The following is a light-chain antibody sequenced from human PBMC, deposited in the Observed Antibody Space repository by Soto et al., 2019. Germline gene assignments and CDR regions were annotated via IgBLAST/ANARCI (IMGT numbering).Light chain of an antibody. J-gene: IGKJ5*01. CDR2: GAS. CDR1: ANVRHT. V-gene: IGKV3-15*01. Sequence: ILVTRSPGILCVSPGAAATLSCRPSANVRHTVACKQQQTTQAPRPLIYGASTRATSIADTFSGSGSGTQLTLTISRLQSDDSAVSFCQPNNRCAHITFGQGTRLEIK. CDR3: QPNNRCAHIT.